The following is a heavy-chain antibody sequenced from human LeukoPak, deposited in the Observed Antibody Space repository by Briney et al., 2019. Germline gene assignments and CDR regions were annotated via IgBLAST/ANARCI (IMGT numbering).Heavy chain of an antibody. J-gene: IGHJ6*03. D-gene: IGHD5-12*01. CDR3: AKWVATDGNYYYYYMDV. CDR1: GFTFSSSG. V-gene: IGHV3-30*18. Sequence: PGRSLRLSCAASGFTFSSSGMHWVRQAPGRGLEWVAVISYDGSHKYYVDSVKGRFTISRDNSKNTLYLQMNSLRPEDTAVYYRAKWVATDGNYYYYYMDVWGKGTTVTISS. CDR2: ISYDGSHK.